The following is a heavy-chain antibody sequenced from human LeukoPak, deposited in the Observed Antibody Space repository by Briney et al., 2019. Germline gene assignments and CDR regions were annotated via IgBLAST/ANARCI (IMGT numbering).Heavy chain of an antibody. J-gene: IGHJ5*02. V-gene: IGHV1-46*01. CDR3: ARAILDYYDSSGYSGWFDP. Sequence: ASVKVSCKASGYTFTSYYMHWVRQAPGQGLEWMGIINPSGGSTSYAQKFQGRVTMTRDTSTSTVYMELSSLRSEDTAVYYCARAILDYYDSSGYSGWFDPWGQGTLSPSPQ. CDR1: GYTFTSYY. CDR2: INPSGGST. D-gene: IGHD3-22*01.